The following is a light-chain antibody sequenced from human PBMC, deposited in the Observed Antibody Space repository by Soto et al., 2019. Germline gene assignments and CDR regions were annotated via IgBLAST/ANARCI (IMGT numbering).Light chain of an antibody. CDR3: QRYNNWPLT. CDR2: SAS. J-gene: IGKJ4*01. V-gene: IGKV3-15*01. Sequence: EIVLTQSPGTLSLSPGERATLSCRASQSVSSSYLAWYQQKPGQAPRLLIFSASTRATGVPARFSGSRSGTEFTLTINSLQSEDFAVYYCQRYNNWPLTFGGGTKVDIK. CDR1: QSVSSSY.